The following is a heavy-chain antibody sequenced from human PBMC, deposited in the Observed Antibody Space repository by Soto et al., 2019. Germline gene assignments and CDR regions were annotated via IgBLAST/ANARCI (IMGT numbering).Heavy chain of an antibody. CDR1: GFTFTSSA. V-gene: IGHV1-58*01. CDR2: IVVGSGNT. J-gene: IGHJ1*01. D-gene: IGHD3-22*01. Sequence: QMQLVQSGPEVKKPGTSVKVSCKASGFTFTSSAVQWVRQARGQRLEWIGWIVVGSGNTNYAQKFQERVTITRDMSTSTAYMELSSLRSEDTAVYYCAADGYYYDSSGLRDEYFQHWGQGTLVTVSS. CDR3: AADGYYYDSSGLRDEYFQH.